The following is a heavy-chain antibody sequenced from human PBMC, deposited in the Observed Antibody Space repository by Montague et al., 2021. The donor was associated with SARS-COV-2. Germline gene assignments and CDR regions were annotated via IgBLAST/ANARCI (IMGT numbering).Heavy chain of an antibody. V-gene: IGHV4-34*01. J-gene: IGHJ4*02. D-gene: IGHD2-15*01. CDR3: VVVPLGPRGRGFDY. CDR2: INHSGST. CDR1: GGSFSGYY. Sequence: SETLSLTCAVYGGSFSGYYWNWIRQPPGKGLEWIGEINHSGSTNYNPSHKSRVTISVDTSKNQFSLKLSSVTAADTAVYYCVVVPLGPRGRGFDYWGQGTLVTVSS.